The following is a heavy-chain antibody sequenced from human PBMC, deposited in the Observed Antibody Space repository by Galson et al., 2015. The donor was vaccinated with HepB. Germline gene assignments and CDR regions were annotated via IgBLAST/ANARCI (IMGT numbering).Heavy chain of an antibody. CDR1: GSTFTSYG. CDR3: ARRYDSSGYYPDY. J-gene: IGHJ4*02. CDR2: ISAYNGNT. D-gene: IGHD3-22*01. V-gene: IGHV1-18*01. Sequence: SVKVSCKASGSTFTSYGISWVRQAPGQGLEWMGWISAYNGNTNYAQKLQGRVTMTTDTSTSTVYMELRSLRSDDTAVYYCARRYDSSGYYPDYWGQGTLVTVSS.